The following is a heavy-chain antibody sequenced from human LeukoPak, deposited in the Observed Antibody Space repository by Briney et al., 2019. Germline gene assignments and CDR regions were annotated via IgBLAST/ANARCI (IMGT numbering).Heavy chain of an antibody. CDR3: AIMHGYYDGSGYWVQ. Sequence: GGSLRLSCAASGFTFGSYGMSWVRQAPGKGLEWDSFITPNADRTSYADSVEGRFTISRDNPRNTLYMQMNSLRDEDTAVYYCAIMHGYYDGSGYWVQWGQGTLVTVSS. J-gene: IGHJ1*01. D-gene: IGHD3-22*01. CDR2: ITPNADRT. V-gene: IGHV3-23*01. CDR1: GFTFGSYG.